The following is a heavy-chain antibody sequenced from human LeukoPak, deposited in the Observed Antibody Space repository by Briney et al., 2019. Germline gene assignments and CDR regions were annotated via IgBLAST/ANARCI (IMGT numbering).Heavy chain of an antibody. CDR1: GLTPSHNV. D-gene: IGHD3-9*01. CDR2: IYSGGST. CDR3: ARSGVLRYFGNS. V-gene: IGHV3-66*01. J-gene: IGHJ4*02. Sequence: GGSLRLSCAASGLTPSHNVNNAMSWVRHAPGKGLEWVSVIYSGGSTYYADSVKGRFNISRDISKNTVYLQMNSLRAEDTAVYYCARSGVLRYFGNSWGQGTLVTVSS.